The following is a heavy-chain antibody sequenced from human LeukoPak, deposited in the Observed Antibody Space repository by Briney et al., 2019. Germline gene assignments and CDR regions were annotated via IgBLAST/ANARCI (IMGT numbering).Heavy chain of an antibody. CDR3: ARDSGSRGWFDP. CDR1: GFTFSSYT. J-gene: IGHJ5*02. D-gene: IGHD1-26*01. V-gene: IGHV3-48*01. Sequence: GGSLRLSCAASGFTFSSYTMNWVRQAPGKGLEWVSYISSTSSTIYYADSVKGRFTISRDNAKNSLYLQMNSLRAEDTALYYCARDSGSRGWFDPWSQGTLVTVSS. CDR2: ISSTSSTI.